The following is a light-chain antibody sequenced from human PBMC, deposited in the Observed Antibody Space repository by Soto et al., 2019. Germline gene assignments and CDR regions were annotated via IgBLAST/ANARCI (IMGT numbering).Light chain of an antibody. CDR3: QGRSDWPPRLT. CDR1: ESIGNY. V-gene: IGKV3-11*01. J-gene: IGKJ4*01. CDR2: DAS. Sequence: EVVLTQSPATLSLSPGERATLSCRASESIGNYLAWYQQKLGQAPKLLIYDASHRAIGIPGRFSGDGSGTDFTLTISGLEPEVFAVYYCQGRSDWPPRLTFGGGTKVEIK.